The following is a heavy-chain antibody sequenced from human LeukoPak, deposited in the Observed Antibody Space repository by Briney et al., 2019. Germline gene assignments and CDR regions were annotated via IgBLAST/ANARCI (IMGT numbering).Heavy chain of an antibody. Sequence: SETLSLTCTVSGGSISSSSYYWGWIRQPPGKGLEWIGSIYYSGSTYYNPSLKSRVTISVDTSKNQFSLKLSSVTAADTAVYCCARVIVGATKFVDYWGQGTLVTVSS. V-gene: IGHV4-39*01. CDR3: ARVIVGATKFVDY. J-gene: IGHJ4*02. CDR2: IYYSGST. D-gene: IGHD1-26*01. CDR1: GGSISSSSYY.